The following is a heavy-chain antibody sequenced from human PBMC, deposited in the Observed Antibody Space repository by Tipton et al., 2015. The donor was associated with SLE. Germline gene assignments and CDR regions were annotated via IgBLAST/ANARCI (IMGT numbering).Heavy chain of an antibody. D-gene: IGHD1-26*01. CDR2: IYYSGST. V-gene: IGHV4-59*01. J-gene: IGHJ4*02. CDR3: ARETGGGSYYFDS. Sequence: TLSLTCTVSGGSISSYYWSWIRQPPGKGLEWIGYIYYSGSTNNNPSLKSRVTISVDTSKNQFSRKLSSVTAAAAAVYYCARETGGGSYYFDSWGQGTLVTVSS. CDR1: GGSISSYY.